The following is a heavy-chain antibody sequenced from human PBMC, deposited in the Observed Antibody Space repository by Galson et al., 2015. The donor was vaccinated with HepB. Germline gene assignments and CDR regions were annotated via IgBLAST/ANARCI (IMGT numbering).Heavy chain of an antibody. D-gene: IGHD2-21*01. CDR3: ARDGGDIVVVSSSKFDY. J-gene: IGHJ4*02. CDR1: GFTFSTYD. CDR2: ISGDLSKK. Sequence: SLRLSCAASGFTFSTYDIHWVRQAPGKGLEWVAVISGDLSKKSYSDSVKGRFTISRDNSKNTLYLQMNSLRAEDTAVYYCARDGGDIVVVSSSKFDYWGQGTLVTVSS. V-gene: IGHV3-30*03.